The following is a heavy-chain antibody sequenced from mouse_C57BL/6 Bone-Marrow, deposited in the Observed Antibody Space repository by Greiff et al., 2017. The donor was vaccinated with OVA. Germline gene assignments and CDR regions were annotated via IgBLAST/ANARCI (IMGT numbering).Heavy chain of an antibody. CDR3: ALFLHYYAMDY. V-gene: IGHV1-53*01. CDR1: GYTFTSYW. J-gene: IGHJ4*01. D-gene: IGHD1-1*01. CDR2: INPSNGGT. Sequence: QVQLKQPGTELVKPGASVKLSCKASGYTFTSYWMHWVKQRPGQGLEWIGNINPSNGGTTYNEKFKSKATLTVDKSSSTAFMQLSSLPSEDSAVYYCALFLHYYAMDYWGKGTSVTVSS.